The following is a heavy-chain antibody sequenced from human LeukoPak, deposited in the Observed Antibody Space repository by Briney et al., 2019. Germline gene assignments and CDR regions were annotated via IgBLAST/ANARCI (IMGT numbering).Heavy chain of an antibody. D-gene: IGHD6-13*01. CDR1: GFTFSDYY. J-gene: IGHJ4*02. V-gene: IGHV3-11*04. CDR2: ISSSGSTI. Sequence: GGSLRLSCAASGFTFSDYYMSWIRQAPGKGLEWVSYISSSGSTIYYADSVRGRFTISRDNAKNSLYLQMNSLRAVDTAVYYCAREGSAARYDYWGQGTLVTVSS. CDR3: AREGSAARYDY.